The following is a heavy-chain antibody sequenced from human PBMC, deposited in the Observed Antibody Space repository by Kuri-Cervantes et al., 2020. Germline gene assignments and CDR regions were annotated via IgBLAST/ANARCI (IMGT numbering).Heavy chain of an antibody. D-gene: IGHD2-2*01. Sequence: ASVKVSCKASGYTFTGYYMHWVRQAPGQGLEWTGWINPNSGGTNYAQKFQGRVTMTRDTSISTAYMELSRLRSDDTAVYYCARLPMGGGYCSSTSCYAHDYWGQEPWSPSPQ. CDR3: ARLPMGGGYCSSTSCYAHDY. CDR1: GYTFTGYY. CDR2: INPNSGGT. V-gene: IGHV1-2*02. J-gene: IGHJ4*01.